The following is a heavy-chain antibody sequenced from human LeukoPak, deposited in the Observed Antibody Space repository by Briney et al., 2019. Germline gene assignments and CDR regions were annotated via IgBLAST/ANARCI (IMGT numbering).Heavy chain of an antibody. CDR3: ASVGYCSGGTCPGV. D-gene: IGHD2-15*01. CDR2: ISWNSGSI. V-gene: IGHV3-9*01. J-gene: IGHJ6*02. Sequence: GGSLRLSCAASGFTFDDYAMHWVRQAPGKGLEWVSGISWNSGSIGYADSVKGRFTISRDNAKNSLYLQMNSLRAEDTALYYCASVGYCSGGTCPGVWGQGTTVTVSS. CDR1: GFTFDDYA.